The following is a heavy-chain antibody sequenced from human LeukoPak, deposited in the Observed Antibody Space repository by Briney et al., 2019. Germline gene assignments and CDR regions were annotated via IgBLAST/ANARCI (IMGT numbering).Heavy chain of an antibody. D-gene: IGHD1-26*01. J-gene: IGHJ4*02. V-gene: IGHV3-7*05. CDR1: GFTFSSYW. CDR2: INQDGSEK. CDR3: ARGSGAGY. Sequence: GGSLRLSCAASGFTFSSYWMTWVRQAPGKGLEWLANINQDGSEKYYVDSVKGRFTVSRDNARNSLFLQMSNLRAEDTAIYYCARGSGAGYWGQGTLVTVSS.